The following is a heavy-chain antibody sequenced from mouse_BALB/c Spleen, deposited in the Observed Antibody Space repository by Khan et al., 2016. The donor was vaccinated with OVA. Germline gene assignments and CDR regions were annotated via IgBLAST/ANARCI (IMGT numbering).Heavy chain of an antibody. Sequence: EVLLVVSGGDLVKPEGSLKPSCAASGFTFSTYGMSLARQTPDKRLEWVATISSGGSYTYYPDSVQGRFTISRDNAKNTLYLQMSSLKTEDTAMFYCARLAYYYDSEGFAYWGQGTLVTVSA. D-gene: IGHD1-1*01. CDR3: ARLAYYYDSEGFAY. J-gene: IGHJ3*01. CDR2: ISSGGSYT. V-gene: IGHV5-6*01. CDR1: GFTFSTYG.